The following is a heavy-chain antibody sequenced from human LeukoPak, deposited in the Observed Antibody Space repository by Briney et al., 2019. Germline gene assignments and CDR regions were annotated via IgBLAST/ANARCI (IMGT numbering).Heavy chain of an antibody. Sequence: GGSLRLSCAASGFTFNYYAMNWVRQAPGKGLEWVSAISGSGGSTYYADSVKGRFTISKDNSKDTLHLQMNSLRAEDTAVYYCAKLLGYYFDSSGYNAWGQGTLVTVSS. J-gene: IGHJ5*02. CDR1: GFTFNYYA. CDR3: AKLLGYYFDSSGYNA. CDR2: ISGSGGST. D-gene: IGHD3-22*01. V-gene: IGHV3-23*01.